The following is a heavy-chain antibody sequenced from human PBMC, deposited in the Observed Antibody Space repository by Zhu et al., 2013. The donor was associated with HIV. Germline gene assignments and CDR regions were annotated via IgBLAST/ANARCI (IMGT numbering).Heavy chain of an antibody. CDR1: GGTFSSYA. J-gene: IGHJ1*01. V-gene: IGHV1-69*12. CDR2: IIPIFGTA. CDR3: ARDRYYYDSSGYRNFQH. Sequence: QVQLVQSGAEVKKPGSSVKVSCKASGGTFSSYAISWVRQAPGQGLEWMGGIIPIFGTANYAQKFQGRVTITADESTSTAYMELSSLRSEDTAVYYCARDRYYYDSSGYRNFQHWGQGTLVTVSS. D-gene: IGHD3-22*01.